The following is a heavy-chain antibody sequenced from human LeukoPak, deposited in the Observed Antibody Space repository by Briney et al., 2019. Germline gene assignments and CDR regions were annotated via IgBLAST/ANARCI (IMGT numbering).Heavy chain of an antibody. J-gene: IGHJ4*02. CDR1: GGTFSSYT. CDR2: IIPILGIA. Sequence: VASVKVSCKASGGTFSSYTISWVRQAPGQGLEWMGRIIPILGIANYAQKFQGRVTITADKSTSTAYMELSSRRSEDTAVYYCARTPGIVATMEVFDCGGQGTLVPFSS. CDR3: ARTPGIVATMEVFDC. D-gene: IGHD5-12*01. V-gene: IGHV1-69*02.